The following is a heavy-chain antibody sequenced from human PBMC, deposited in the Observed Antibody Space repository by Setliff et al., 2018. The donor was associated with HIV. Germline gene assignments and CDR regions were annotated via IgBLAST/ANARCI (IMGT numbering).Heavy chain of an antibody. Sequence: ASVKVSCKASGYRFKDYYIYWVQQAPGKGLEWMGRIDPGDGETVYAKQFQGRVTMTRNTSIRTVYMELSSLRSEDTAVYYCARGAWYTSGWHSSRYMDVWGKGSTVTVSS. J-gene: IGHJ6*03. CDR3: ARGAWYTSGWHSSRYMDV. CDR2: IDPGDGET. CDR1: GYRFKDYY. V-gene: IGHV1-69-2*01. D-gene: IGHD6-19*01.